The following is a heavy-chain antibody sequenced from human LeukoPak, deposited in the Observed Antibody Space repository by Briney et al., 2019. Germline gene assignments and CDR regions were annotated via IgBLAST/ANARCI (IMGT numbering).Heavy chain of an antibody. J-gene: IGHJ6*03. CDR1: GGSISSGGYY. V-gene: IGHV4-31*03. CDR3: ARGSGAEDYYYMDV. D-gene: IGHD3-10*01. Sequence: KTSETLSLTCTVSGGSISSGGYYWSWIRQHPGKGLEWIGYISYSGSTYYNPSLKSRVTISVDTSKNQFSLKLSSVTAADTAVYYCARGSGAEDYYYMDVWGKGTTVTVSS. CDR2: ISYSGST.